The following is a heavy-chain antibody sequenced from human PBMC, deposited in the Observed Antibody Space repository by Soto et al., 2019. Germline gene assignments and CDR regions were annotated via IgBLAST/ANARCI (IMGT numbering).Heavy chain of an antibody. CDR2: IIPLVGTT. D-gene: IGHD6-19*01. CDR3: ARGGELAGWMPFDS. J-gene: IGHJ4*02. CDR1: GGTFNTYG. V-gene: IGHV1-69*01. Sequence: QVHLVQSGAEVKNPGSSVKVSCRASGGTFNTYGFNRVRQAPGQGLEWMGGIIPLVGTTTYAQNFQGRVTITADQSTTSAYMEMSGLTSEDTAVYFCARGGELAGWMPFDSWGQGTLVTVSS.